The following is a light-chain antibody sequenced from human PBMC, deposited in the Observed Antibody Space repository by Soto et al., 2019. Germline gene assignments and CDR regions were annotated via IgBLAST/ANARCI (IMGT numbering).Light chain of an antibody. CDR2: GAS. Sequence: IVMMQSPATLSVSPGERATLSCRASQIIANNLAWYQQKPGQAPRLLIYGASTRAPGIPARFSGSGSGTEFTLTISSLQSEDFAIYYCQHYNNWPPWTFGQGTKVDI. J-gene: IGKJ1*01. CDR1: QIIANN. CDR3: QHYNNWPPWT. V-gene: IGKV3-15*01.